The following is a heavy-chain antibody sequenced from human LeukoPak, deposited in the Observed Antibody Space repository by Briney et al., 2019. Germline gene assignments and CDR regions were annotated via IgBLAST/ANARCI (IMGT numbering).Heavy chain of an antibody. Sequence: GGSLRLSCAASGFSFSGYAMSWVRQAPGKGLEWVSAISGSGGSTYYADSVKGRFTISRDNSKNTLYLQMNSLRAEDTAVYYCASAAGYSSSWYVDYWGQGTLVTVSS. CDR3: ASAAGYSSSWYVDY. D-gene: IGHD6-13*01. CDR1: GFSFSGYA. CDR2: ISGSGGST. V-gene: IGHV3-23*01. J-gene: IGHJ4*02.